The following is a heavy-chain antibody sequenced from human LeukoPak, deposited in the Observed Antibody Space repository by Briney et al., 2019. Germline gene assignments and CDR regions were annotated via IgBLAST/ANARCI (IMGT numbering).Heavy chain of an antibody. D-gene: IGHD6-6*01. Sequence: GESLKISCKGSGYSFTSYWIGWVRQMPGKGLEWMGIIYPGDSDTRYSPSFQGQVTISADKSISTAYLQWSSLKASDTAMYYCARSGGAVYSSSSSQLIDYWGQGTLVTVSS. J-gene: IGHJ4*02. V-gene: IGHV5-51*01. CDR2: IYPGDSDT. CDR3: ARSGGAVYSSSSSQLIDY. CDR1: GYSFTSYW.